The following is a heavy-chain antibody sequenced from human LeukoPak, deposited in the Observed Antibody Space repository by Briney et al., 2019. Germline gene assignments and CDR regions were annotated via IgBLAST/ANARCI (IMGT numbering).Heavy chain of an antibody. J-gene: IGHJ4*02. CDR2: IWYDGSNK. CDR3: ARDAYSYGYKGYFDY. V-gene: IGHV3-33*01. D-gene: IGHD5-18*01. Sequence: PGGSLRLSCAASGFTFSSYGMHWVRQAPGKGLEWVAVIWYDGSNKYYADSVKGRFTISGDNSKITLYLQMNSLRAEDTAVYYCARDAYSYGYKGYFDYWGQGTLVTVSS. CDR1: GFTFSSYG.